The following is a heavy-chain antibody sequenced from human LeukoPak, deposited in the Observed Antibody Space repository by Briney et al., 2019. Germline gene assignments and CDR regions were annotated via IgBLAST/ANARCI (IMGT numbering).Heavy chain of an antibody. J-gene: IGHJ4*02. V-gene: IGHV3-23*01. CDR3: AKDRLYFDWLLTRYFDY. CDR1: GFTFSSYA. D-gene: IGHD3-9*01. CDR2: ISGSGGST. Sequence: PEGSLRLSCAASGFTFSSYAMSWVRQAPGKGLEWVSAISGSGGSTYYADSVKGRFTISRDNSKNTLYLQMNSLRAEDTAVYYCAKDRLYFDWLLTRYFDYWGQGTLVTVSS.